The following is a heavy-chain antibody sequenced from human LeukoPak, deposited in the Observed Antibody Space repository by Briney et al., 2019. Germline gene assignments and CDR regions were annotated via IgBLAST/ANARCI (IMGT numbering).Heavy chain of an antibody. V-gene: IGHV1-69*05. J-gene: IGHJ4*02. Sequence: SVKVSRKASGGTFSSYAISWVRQAPGQGLEWMGGIIPIFGTANYAQKFQGRVTITTDESTSTAYMELSSLRSEDTAVYYCARAVFGVVIGHPFDYWGQGTLVTVSS. CDR1: GGTFSSYA. D-gene: IGHD3-3*01. CDR3: ARAVFGVVIGHPFDY. CDR2: IIPIFGTA.